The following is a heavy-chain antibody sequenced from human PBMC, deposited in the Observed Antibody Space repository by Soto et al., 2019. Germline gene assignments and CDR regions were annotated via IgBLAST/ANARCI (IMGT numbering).Heavy chain of an antibody. Sequence: SETLSLTCAVSGGSISSSNWWSWVRQPPGKGLEWIGEIYHSGSTNYNPSLKSRVTISVDTSKNQFSLKLSSVTAADTAVYYCARVVNMVRGVIILYYYYGMDVWGQGTTVTVSS. V-gene: IGHV4-4*02. CDR2: IYHSGST. J-gene: IGHJ6*02. CDR3: ARVVNMVRGVIILYYYYGMDV. CDR1: GGSISSSNW. D-gene: IGHD3-10*01.